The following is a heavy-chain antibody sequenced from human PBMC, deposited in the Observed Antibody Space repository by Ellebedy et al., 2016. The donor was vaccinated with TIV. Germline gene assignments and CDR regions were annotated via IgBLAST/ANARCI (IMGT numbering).Heavy chain of an antibody. Sequence: GESLKISCKGSGYSFTTYWIVWVRQMPGKGLEWMGIIYPGDSGTRCSPSFQGHVTISADKSISTAYLQWSSLKASDTAIYYCARRSSNYFDSSARDDAFDIWGQGTMVTVSS. CDR3: ARRSSNYFDSSARDDAFDI. J-gene: IGHJ3*02. V-gene: IGHV5-51*01. CDR1: GYSFTTYW. CDR2: IYPGDSGT. D-gene: IGHD3-22*01.